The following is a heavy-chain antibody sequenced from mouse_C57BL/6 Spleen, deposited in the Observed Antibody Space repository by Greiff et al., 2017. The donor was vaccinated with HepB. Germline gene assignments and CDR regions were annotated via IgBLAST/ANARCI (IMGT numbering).Heavy chain of an antibody. CDR2: IYPGSGST. V-gene: IGHV1-55*01. Sequence: VQLQQPGAELVKPGASVKMSCKASGYTFTSYWITWVKQRPGQGLEWIGDIYPGSGSTNYNEKFKSKATLTVDTSSSTAYMQLSSLTSEDSAVYYGARRGTGTMWRFAYWGQGTLVTVSA. CDR1: GYTFTSYW. J-gene: IGHJ3*01. D-gene: IGHD4-1*01. CDR3: ARRGTGTMWRFAY.